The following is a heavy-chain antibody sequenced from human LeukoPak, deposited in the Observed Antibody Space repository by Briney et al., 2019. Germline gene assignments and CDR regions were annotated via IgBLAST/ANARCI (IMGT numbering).Heavy chain of an antibody. CDR2: IHQDGNEK. CDR1: GFTFSTYW. Sequence: PGGSLRLSCAASGFTFSTYWMSWVRQAPGKELEWVANIHQDGNEKYYVDSVKGRFAISRDNAKNSLYLQMNSLRAEDTAVYYCARGDKFSGDYWGQGTLVTVSS. D-gene: IGHD2-15*01. V-gene: IGHV3-7*04. CDR3: ARGDKFSGDY. J-gene: IGHJ4*02.